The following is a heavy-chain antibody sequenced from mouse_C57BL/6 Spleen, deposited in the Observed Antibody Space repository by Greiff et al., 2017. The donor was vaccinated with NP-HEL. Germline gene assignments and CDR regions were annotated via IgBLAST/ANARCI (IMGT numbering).Heavy chain of an antibody. CDR3: ASYDYDGYAMDY. D-gene: IGHD2-4*01. CDR1: GYSITSGYY. V-gene: IGHV3-6*01. CDR2: ISYDGSN. J-gene: IGHJ4*01. Sequence: EVKLQESGPGLVKPSQSLSLTCSVTGYSITSGYYWNWIRQFPGNKLEWMGYISYDGSNNYNPSLKNRISITRDTSKNQFFLKLNSVTTEDTATYYCASYDYDGYAMDYWGQGTSVTVSS.